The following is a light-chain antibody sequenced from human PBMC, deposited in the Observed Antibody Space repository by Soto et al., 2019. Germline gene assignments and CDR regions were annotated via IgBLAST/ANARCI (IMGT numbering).Light chain of an antibody. V-gene: IGKV3-15*01. CDR1: QSISSN. Sequence: EIVMTQSPATLSVFPGERATLSCRASQSISSNLAWYQHKPGQAPRLLIHGATTRATAIPARFSGYGSGTEFTLTISSLQSEDFAVYYCQQYETWPPLTFGGGTKVEIK. CDR3: QQYETWPPLT. CDR2: GAT. J-gene: IGKJ4*01.